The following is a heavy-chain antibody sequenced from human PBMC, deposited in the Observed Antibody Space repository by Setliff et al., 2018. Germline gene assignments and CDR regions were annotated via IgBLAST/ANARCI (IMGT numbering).Heavy chain of an antibody. V-gene: IGHV4-31*03. CDR3: ARDNRGYASAFDI. D-gene: IGHD6-25*01. CDR1: GVSINSISYY. CDR2: IYQSGDT. J-gene: IGHJ3*02. Sequence: SETLSLTCSVSGVSINSISYYWTWLRQHPGKGLEWIGYIYQSGDTYFNPSLRRRLTMSLDKSKNQFSLKLRSVTAADTAVYYCARDNRGYASAFDIWGQGTMVTVSS.